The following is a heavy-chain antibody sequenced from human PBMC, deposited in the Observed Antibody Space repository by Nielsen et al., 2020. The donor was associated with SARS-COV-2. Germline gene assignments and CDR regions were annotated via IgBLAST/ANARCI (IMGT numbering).Heavy chain of an antibody. CDR3: ARDRSITSRHYSYFYFMDV. Sequence: ASVKVSCKASRYTFTGYYMHWVRQAPGQGLEWMGRINPNSGGTNYAQNFQGRVTVTRDTSASTAYMELSSLRSEDTAVYYCARDRSITSRHYSYFYFMDVWGQGTTVTVSS. CDR2: INPNSGGT. D-gene: IGHD2-2*01. J-gene: IGHJ6*02. V-gene: IGHV1-2*06. CDR1: RYTFTGYY.